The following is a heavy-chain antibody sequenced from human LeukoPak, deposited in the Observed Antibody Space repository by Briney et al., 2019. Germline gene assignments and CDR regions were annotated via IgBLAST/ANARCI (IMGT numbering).Heavy chain of an antibody. Sequence: GGSLRLSCAASGFAFSSYAMSWVRQAPGKGLEWVSAISGSGVSTYYADSVKGRFTISRDNAKNSLYLQMNSLRAEDTAVYYCARSVVAATETFDYWGQGTLVTVSS. V-gene: IGHV3-23*01. J-gene: IGHJ4*02. CDR3: ARSVVAATETFDY. D-gene: IGHD2-15*01. CDR1: GFAFSSYA. CDR2: ISGSGVST.